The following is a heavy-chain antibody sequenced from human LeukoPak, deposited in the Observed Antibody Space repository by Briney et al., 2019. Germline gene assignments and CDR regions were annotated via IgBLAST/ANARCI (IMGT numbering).Heavy chain of an antibody. J-gene: IGHJ4*02. D-gene: IGHD5-12*01. CDR1: GYSISSGYY. V-gene: IGHV4-38-2*02. Sequence: PSETLSLTCTVSGYSISSGYYWGWIRQPPGKGLEWIGSIYHSGSTYYNPSLKSRVTISVDTSKNQFSLKLSSVTAADTAVYYCARDSGYDFEFDYWGQGTLVTVSS. CDR3: ARDSGYDFEFDY. CDR2: IYHSGST.